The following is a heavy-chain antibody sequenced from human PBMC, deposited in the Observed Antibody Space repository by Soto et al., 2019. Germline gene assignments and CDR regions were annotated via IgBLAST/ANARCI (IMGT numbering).Heavy chain of an antibody. CDR1: GFTFSSYA. CDR2: ISYDGSNK. V-gene: IGHV3-30-3*01. CDR3: ARSPFYYYYYGMDV. J-gene: IGHJ6*02. Sequence: QVQLVESGGGVVQPGRSLRLSCAASGFTFSSYAMHWVRQAPGKGLEWVAVISYDGSNKYYADSVKGRFTISRDNSKNTLYLQMNSLRAEETAVYYCARSPFYYYYYGMDVWGQGTTVTVSS.